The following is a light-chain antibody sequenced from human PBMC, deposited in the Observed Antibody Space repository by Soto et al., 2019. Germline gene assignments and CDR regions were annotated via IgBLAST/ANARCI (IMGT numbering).Light chain of an antibody. CDR1: QTISSNY. Sequence: EIVLTQSPGTLSLSAGERATLSCRASQTISSNYLAWYQQKPGQAPRLLIFGASYRATGIPDRFSGSGSGTDFILTISRLEPEDFAVYYCQQYGRSPPEFTFGPGTKVDIK. V-gene: IGKV3-20*01. CDR3: QQYGRSPPEFT. CDR2: GAS. J-gene: IGKJ3*01.